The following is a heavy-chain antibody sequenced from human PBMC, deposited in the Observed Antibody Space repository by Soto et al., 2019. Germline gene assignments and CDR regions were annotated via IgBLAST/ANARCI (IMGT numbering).Heavy chain of an antibody. CDR3: ARGAVVAELYNAMDA. Sequence: QVQLVQSGAEVKKPGSSVKVSCKASGGTLSTNAISWVRQAPGQGLEWMGAIIPMFGTPKYAQKFQGRVTRTADKPTSTRCREMCGLTSADTAVYYCARGAVVAELYNAMDAWGKGTAVAVSS. CDR1: GGTLSTNA. CDR2: IIPMFGTP. V-gene: IGHV1-69*06. J-gene: IGHJ6*04. D-gene: IGHD2-21*01.